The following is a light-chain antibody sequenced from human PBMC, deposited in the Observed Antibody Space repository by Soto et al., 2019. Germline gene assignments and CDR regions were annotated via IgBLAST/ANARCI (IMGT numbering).Light chain of an antibody. CDR2: DVT. CDR3: CSYAGNSSWV. Sequence: ALTQPRSVSGSPGQSVTISCTGTSSDVGGYNYVSWYQQHPGEAPKLMIYDVTKRPSGVPDRFSGSKSGNTASLTISGLQAEDETDYFCCSYAGNSSWVFGGGTKLTVL. CDR1: SSDVGGYNY. J-gene: IGLJ3*02. V-gene: IGLV2-11*01.